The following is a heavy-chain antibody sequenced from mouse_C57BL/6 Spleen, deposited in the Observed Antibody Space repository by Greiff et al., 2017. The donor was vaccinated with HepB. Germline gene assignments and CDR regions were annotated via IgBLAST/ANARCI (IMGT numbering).Heavy chain of an antibody. V-gene: IGHV5-17*01. CDR2: ISSGSSTI. CDR1: GFNFSDYG. CDR3: ARRPNSYGSSPFAY. Sequence: EVKLMESGGGLVKPGGSLKLSCAASGFNFSDYGMHWVRQAPEKGLEWVAYISSGSSTIYYADTVKGRFTISRDNAKNTLFLQMTSLRSEDTAMYYCARRPNSYGSSPFAYWGQGTLVTVSA. D-gene: IGHD1-1*01. J-gene: IGHJ3*01.